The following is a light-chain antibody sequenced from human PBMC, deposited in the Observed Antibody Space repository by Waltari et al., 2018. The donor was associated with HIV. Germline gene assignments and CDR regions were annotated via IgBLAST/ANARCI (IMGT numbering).Light chain of an antibody. CDR1: RSHIGSNT. V-gene: IGLV1-44*01. CDR3: ATWDDGLVRVV. Sequence: QSVLPPPPSVPGTPGPRVTISCSGSRSHIGSNTLHWYRQRPGMAPQLLIYNDYERPSGVSDRFSGVDSGTSASLAISGLQFDDEADYYCATWDDGLVRVVFGGGTKLTVV. CDR2: NDY. J-gene: IGLJ2*01.